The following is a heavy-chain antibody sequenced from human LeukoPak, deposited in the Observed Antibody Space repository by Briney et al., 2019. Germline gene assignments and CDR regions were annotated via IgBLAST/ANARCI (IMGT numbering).Heavy chain of an antibody. CDR3: AKGDVAVTAMNYFDY. CDR2: INSDGSST. J-gene: IGHJ4*02. Sequence: GGSLRLSCAASGFTFSSYWMHWVRQAPGKGLVWVSRINSDGSSTNYADSVKGRFTISKDNAKNTLHLQMNSLRAEDTAVYYCAKGDVAVTAMNYFDYWGQGTLVTVSS. D-gene: IGHD2-21*02. V-gene: IGHV3-74*01. CDR1: GFTFSSYW.